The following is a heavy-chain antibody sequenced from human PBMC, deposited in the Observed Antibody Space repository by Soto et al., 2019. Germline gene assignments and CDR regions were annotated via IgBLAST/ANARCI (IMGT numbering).Heavy chain of an antibody. J-gene: IGHJ3*02. CDR1: GYSFTSYW. D-gene: IGHD6-13*01. CDR2: IYPGDSDT. CDR3: ARPIIAAAGNDAFDI. Sequence: PGESLKISCKGSGYSFTSYWIGWVRQMPGKGLEWMGIIYPGDSDTRYSPSFQGQVTISADKSISTAYLQWSSLKASDTAMYHCARPIIAAAGNDAFDIWGQGTMVTVSS. V-gene: IGHV5-51*01.